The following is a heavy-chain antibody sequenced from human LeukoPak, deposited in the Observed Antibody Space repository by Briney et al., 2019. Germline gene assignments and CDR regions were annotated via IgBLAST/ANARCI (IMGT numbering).Heavy chain of an antibody. D-gene: IGHD3-3*01. CDR3: ARDRYYDFWSGSPFDY. V-gene: IGHV3-21*01. Sequence: PGGSLRLSCAASGFTFSSYSMNWVRQAPGKGLEWVSSISSSSSYIYYADSVKGRFTISRDNAKNSLYLQMNSLRAEDTAVYYYARDRYYDFWSGSPFDYWGQGTLVTVSS. CDR2: ISSSSSYI. CDR1: GFTFSSYS. J-gene: IGHJ4*02.